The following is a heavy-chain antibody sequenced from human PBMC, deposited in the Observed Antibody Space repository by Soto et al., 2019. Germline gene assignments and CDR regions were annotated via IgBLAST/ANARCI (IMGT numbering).Heavy chain of an antibody. Sequence: GESLKISCKGSGYSFTSYWIGWVCQMPGKGLEWMGIIYPGDSDTRYSPSFQGQVTISADKSISTAYLQWSSLKASDTAMYYCARRPRYSSSSFDYYYGMDVWGQGTTVTVSS. J-gene: IGHJ6*02. CDR3: ARRPRYSSSSFDYYYGMDV. CDR2: IYPGDSDT. CDR1: GYSFTSYW. D-gene: IGHD6-6*01. V-gene: IGHV5-51*01.